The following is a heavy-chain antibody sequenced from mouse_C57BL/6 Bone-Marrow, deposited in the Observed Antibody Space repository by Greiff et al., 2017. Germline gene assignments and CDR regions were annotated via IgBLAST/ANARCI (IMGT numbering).Heavy chain of an antibody. Sequence: QVQLQQSGPGLVAPSQSLSITCTVSGFSLTSYAISWVRQPPGKGLEWLGVIWTGGGTNYNSALKSRLSISKDNSKSQVFLKMNSLQTDDTARYYCARNSNYYDYDDGAWFAYWGQGTLVTVSA. V-gene: IGHV2-9-1*01. CDR2: IWTGGGT. CDR3: ARNSNYYDYDDGAWFAY. CDR1: GFSLTSYA. D-gene: IGHD2-4*01. J-gene: IGHJ3*01.